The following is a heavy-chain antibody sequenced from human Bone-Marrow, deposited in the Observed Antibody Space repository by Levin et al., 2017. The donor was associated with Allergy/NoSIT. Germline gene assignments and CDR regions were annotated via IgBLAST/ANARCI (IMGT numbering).Heavy chain of an antibody. CDR1: EFTFSTYA. Sequence: GGSLRLSCAASEFTFSTYAMHWVRQAPGKGLEWVAVISSDGSKEHYADSVKGRFTISRDNSKNTLYLQMNSLRREDTAMYYCARAKVTMMVEIIESSFDFWGQGTLVTVSS. CDR2: ISSDGSKE. CDR3: ARAKVTMMVEIIESSFDF. V-gene: IGHV3-30-3*01. J-gene: IGHJ4*02. D-gene: IGHD3-22*01.